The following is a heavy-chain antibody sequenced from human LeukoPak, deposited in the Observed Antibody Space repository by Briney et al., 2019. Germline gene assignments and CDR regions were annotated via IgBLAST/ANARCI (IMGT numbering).Heavy chain of an antibody. V-gene: IGHV4-39*01. J-gene: IGHJ5*02. CDR3: VRHVGGNSRSRNWFDP. CDR1: GGSISSSSYY. Sequence: SETLSLTCTVSGGSISSSSYYWGWIRQPPGKGLEWIGSIYYSGSTYYNPSLKSRVTISVDASKNQFSLKLSSVTAADTAVYYCVRHVGGNSRSRNWFDPWGQGTLVTVSS. CDR2: IYYSGST. D-gene: IGHD1-14*01.